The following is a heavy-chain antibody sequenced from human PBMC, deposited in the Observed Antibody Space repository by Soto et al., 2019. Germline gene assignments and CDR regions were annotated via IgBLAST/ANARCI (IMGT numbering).Heavy chain of an antibody. J-gene: IGHJ6*02. CDR3: AKSMGGTANGMDV. D-gene: IGHD2-15*01. CDR2: IKQDGSEK. V-gene: IGHV3-7*03. CDR1: GFTFSDYW. Sequence: GGSLRLSCAASGFTFSDYWVGWVRQAPGKGLEWITNIKQDGSEKYYVDSVKGRFTISRDNAKNSLYLQMNSLRAEDTALYYCAKSMGGTANGMDVWGQGTTVTVSS.